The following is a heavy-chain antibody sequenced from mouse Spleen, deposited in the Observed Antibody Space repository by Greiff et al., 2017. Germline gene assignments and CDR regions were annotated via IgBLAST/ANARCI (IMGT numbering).Heavy chain of an antibody. V-gene: IGHV2-2*01. Sequence: VQLQQSGPGLVQPSQSLSITCTVSGFSLTSYGVHWVRQSPGKGLEWLGVIWSGGSTDYNAAFISRLSISKDNSKSQVFFKMNSLQADDTAIYYCAKNDALYAMDYWGQGTSVTVSS. CDR1: GFSLTSYG. CDR2: IWSGGST. CDR3: AKNDALYAMDY. J-gene: IGHJ4*01.